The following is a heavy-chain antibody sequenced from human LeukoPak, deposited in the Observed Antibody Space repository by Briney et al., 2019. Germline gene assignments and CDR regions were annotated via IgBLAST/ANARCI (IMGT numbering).Heavy chain of an antibody. CDR2: ISVRGGDI. V-gene: IGHV3-48*02. Sequence: GGSLRLSCAASGFNFSTYSMNWVRQAPGKGLEWVSYISVRGGDIYYADSVKGRFTCSRDNAKNSLYLQMHTLRDEDTAVYYCARDKGRGYSYGWDYWGQGTLVTVSS. D-gene: IGHD5-18*01. CDR3: ARDKGRGYSYGWDY. CDR1: GFNFSTYS. J-gene: IGHJ4*02.